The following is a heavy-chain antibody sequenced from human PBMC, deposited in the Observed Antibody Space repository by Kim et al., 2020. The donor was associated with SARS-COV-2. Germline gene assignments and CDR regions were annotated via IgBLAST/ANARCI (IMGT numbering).Heavy chain of an antibody. V-gene: IGHV3-15*01. CDR3: TTDGAQRVLWFGELLSWGYYYGMDV. CDR1: GFTFSNAW. CDR2: IKSKTDGGTT. D-gene: IGHD3-10*01. Sequence: GGSLRLSCAASGFTFSNAWMSWVRQAPGKGLEWVARIKSKTDGGTTDYAAPVKGRFTISRDDSKNTLYLQMNSLKTEDTAVYYCTTDGAQRVLWFGELLSWGYYYGMDVWGQGTTVTVSS. J-gene: IGHJ6*02.